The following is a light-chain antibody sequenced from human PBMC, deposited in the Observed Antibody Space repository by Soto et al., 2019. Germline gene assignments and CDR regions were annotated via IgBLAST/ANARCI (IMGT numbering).Light chain of an antibody. CDR3: CSYAGSSTSWV. CDR2: EDS. V-gene: IGLV2-23*01. J-gene: IGLJ3*02. CDR1: SSDAGNYNF. Sequence: QSALTQPASVSGSPGQSIPLSCTGTSSDAGNYNFVSWYQQHPGKAPKVIIYEDSTRPSGVSNRISGSKSGNTASLTISGLQAEDEADYYCCSYAGSSTSWVFGGGTKLTVL.